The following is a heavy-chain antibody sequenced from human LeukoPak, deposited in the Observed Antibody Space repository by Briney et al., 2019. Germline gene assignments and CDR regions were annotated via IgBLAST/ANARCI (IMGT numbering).Heavy chain of an antibody. Sequence: ASVKVSCKTSGYTFRNYGITWVRQVPGQGLEWMGWISPYNGNTNYAQKLQGRVTMTTDTSTSTAYMELRSLTSDDTAVYYCARGGVTSVVDVWGKGTTVTISS. D-gene: IGHD4-23*01. CDR1: GYTFRNYG. CDR3: ARGGVTSVVDV. V-gene: IGHV1-18*01. CDR2: ISPYNGNT. J-gene: IGHJ6*04.